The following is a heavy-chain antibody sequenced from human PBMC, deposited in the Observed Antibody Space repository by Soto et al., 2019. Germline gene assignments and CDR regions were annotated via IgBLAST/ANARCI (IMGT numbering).Heavy chain of an antibody. D-gene: IGHD2-15*01. CDR1: GFTFSSYA. CDR3: AKDQGGSSHPLPYFDY. CDR2: ISGSGGST. J-gene: IGHJ4*02. V-gene: IGHV3-23*01. Sequence: LRLSCAASGFTFSSYAMSWVRQAPGKGLEWVSAISGSGGSTYYADSVKGRFTISRDNSKNTLYLQMNSLRAEDTAVYYCAKDQGGSSHPLPYFDYWGQGTLVTVSS.